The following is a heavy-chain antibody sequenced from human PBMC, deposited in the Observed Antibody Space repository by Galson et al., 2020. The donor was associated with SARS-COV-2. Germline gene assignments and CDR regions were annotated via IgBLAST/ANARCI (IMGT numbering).Heavy chain of an antibody. Sequence: GESLKISCQASGYGSTNYWIGWVRQLPGKGLEWMGIIYPGDSDTTYSPSFQGQVTFSADKSINTAYLQWRSLKVSGTAMYYCARAKSSAWADYFDYWGQGTLVTVSS. CDR2: IYPGDSDT. J-gene: IGHJ4*02. CDR3: ARAKSSAWADYFDY. V-gene: IGHV5-51*01. CDR1: GYGSTNYW. D-gene: IGHD6-19*01.